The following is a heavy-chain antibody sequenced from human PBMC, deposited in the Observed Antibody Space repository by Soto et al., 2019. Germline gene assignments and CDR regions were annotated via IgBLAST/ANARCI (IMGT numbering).Heavy chain of an antibody. Sequence: GGSLRLSCAASGFTFSSYSMNWVRQAPGKGLEWVSYISSSSSTIYYADSVKGRFTISRDNAKNSLYLQMNSLRAEDTAVYYCARDYPSQDAYYYMDVWGKGTTVTVSS. CDR2: ISSSSSTI. J-gene: IGHJ6*03. D-gene: IGHD3-16*02. CDR1: GFTFSSYS. V-gene: IGHV3-48*01. CDR3: ARDYPSQDAYYYMDV.